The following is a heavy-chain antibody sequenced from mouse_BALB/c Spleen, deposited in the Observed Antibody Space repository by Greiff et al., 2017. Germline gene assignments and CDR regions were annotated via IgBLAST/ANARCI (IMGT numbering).Heavy chain of an antibody. CDR3: ARDRDYCAFDY. V-gene: IGHV5-12-2*01. J-gene: IGHJ2*01. D-gene: IGHD1-1*01. Sequence: EVQLVESGGGLVQPGGSLKLSCAASGFTFSSYTMSWVRRTPEKRLEWVAYISNGGGSTYYPDTVKGRFTISRDNAKNPLYLQMSSLKSEDTAMYYCARDRDYCAFDYWGQGTTRTVSS. CDR1: GFTFSSYT. CDR2: ISNGGGST.